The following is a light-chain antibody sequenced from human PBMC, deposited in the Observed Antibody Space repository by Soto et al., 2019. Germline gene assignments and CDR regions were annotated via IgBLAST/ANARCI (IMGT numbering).Light chain of an antibody. CDR3: SSYTGSSTLSV. J-gene: IGLJ1*01. Sequence: SALTQPASVSGSPGQSITISCTGTSSDVGSYNYVSWYQQHPGKAPKLMIYDVSNRPSGVSNRFSGSKSGNTASLTISGLQAEDEADYYCSSYTGSSTLSVFGTGTKVTVL. V-gene: IGLV2-14*01. CDR1: SSDVGSYNY. CDR2: DVS.